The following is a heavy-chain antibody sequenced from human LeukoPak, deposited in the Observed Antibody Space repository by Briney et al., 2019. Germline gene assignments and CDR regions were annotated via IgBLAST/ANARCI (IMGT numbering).Heavy chain of an antibody. V-gene: IGHV3-23*01. Sequence: PGGSLRLSCAASGFSFNNYAMHWVRQAPGKGLEWVSGISSSGGNIVYADSVKGRFTISRDNSKNTLYLQMNSLRAEDTAVYYCAKDLYSSSWYTYVDDYYYYYGMDVWGQGTTVTVSS. CDR1: GFSFNNYA. D-gene: IGHD6-13*01. J-gene: IGHJ6*02. CDR3: AKDLYSSSWYTYVDDYYYYYGMDV. CDR2: ISSSGGNI.